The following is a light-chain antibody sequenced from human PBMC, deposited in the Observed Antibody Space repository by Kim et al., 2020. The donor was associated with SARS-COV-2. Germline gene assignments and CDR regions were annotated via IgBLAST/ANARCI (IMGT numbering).Light chain of an antibody. J-gene: IGLJ1*01. V-gene: IGLV3-9*01. CDR2: RDS. CDR3: QVWDSSTYV. Sequence: SVALGQTDRITCGGNNIGTKNVHWYQQKPGQAPVLVIYRDSNRPSGIPERFSGSNSGNTATLTISRAQAGDEADYYCQVWDSSTYVFGTGTKVTVL. CDR1: NIGTKN.